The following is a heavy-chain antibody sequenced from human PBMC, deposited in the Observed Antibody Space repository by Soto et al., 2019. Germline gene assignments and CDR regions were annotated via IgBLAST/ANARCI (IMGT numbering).Heavy chain of an antibody. CDR2: IYYSGST. CDR3: ARRSVYYDFWSGYYDAFDI. V-gene: IGHV4-59*07. J-gene: IGHJ3*02. Sequence: SDTLSLTCTVSGGSISSYYWSWIRQPPGKGLEWIGYIYYSGSTNYNPSLKSRVTISVDTSKNQFSLKLSSVTAADTAVYYCARRSVYYDFWSGYYDAFDIWGQGTMVTVSS. D-gene: IGHD3-3*01. CDR1: GGSISSYY.